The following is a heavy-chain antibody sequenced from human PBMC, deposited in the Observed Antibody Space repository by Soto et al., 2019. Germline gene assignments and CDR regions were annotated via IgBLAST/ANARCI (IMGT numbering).Heavy chain of an antibody. J-gene: IGHJ4*02. CDR3: AKGGGYYFDY. D-gene: IGHD3-16*01. Sequence: LLESGGGLVQPGGSLRLSCAASGFSFSNSVMRWVRQAPGKGLEWVSTFTNSGGTYYADSVKGRFTISRDNSKNTLYLQMSSLRDEDMAVYYCAKGGGYYFDYWGQGTLVTVSS. V-gene: IGHV3-23*01. CDR2: FTNSGGT. CDR1: GFSFSNSV.